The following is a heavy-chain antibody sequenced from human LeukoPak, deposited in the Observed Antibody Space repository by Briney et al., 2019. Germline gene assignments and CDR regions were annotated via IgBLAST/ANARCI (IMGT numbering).Heavy chain of an antibody. CDR1: GYTFTGYY. CDR3: ARNTHKRSYEGP. CDR2: INPNSGGT. Sequence: ASVKVSCKASGYTFTGYYMHWVRQAPGQGLEWMGWINPNSGGTNYAQKFQGRVTMARDTSSSTAYMERSRLRSDDTAVYYCARNTHKRSYEGPWGQGTLVTVSS. V-gene: IGHV1-2*02. J-gene: IGHJ5*02. D-gene: IGHD1-26*01.